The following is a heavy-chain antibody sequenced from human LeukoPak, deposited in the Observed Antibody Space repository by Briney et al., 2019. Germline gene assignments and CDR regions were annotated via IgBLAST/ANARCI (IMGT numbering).Heavy chain of an antibody. CDR3: ARLQQLAFYFDY. V-gene: IGHV4-59*01. J-gene: IGHJ4*02. Sequence: SETLSLTCTVSGGSISSYYWSWIRQPPGKGLEWIGYIYYSGSTNYNPSLKSRVTISVDTSKNQFSLKLSSVTAADTAVYYCARLQQLAFYFDYWGQGTLVTVSS. CDR2: IYYSGST. D-gene: IGHD6-13*01. CDR1: GGSISSYY.